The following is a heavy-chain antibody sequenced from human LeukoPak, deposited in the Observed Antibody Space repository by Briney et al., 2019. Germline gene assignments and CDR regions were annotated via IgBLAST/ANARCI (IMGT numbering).Heavy chain of an antibody. CDR1: GGSFSGYY. CDR3: ARGLYYDYVWGSYRYGEKYYFDY. J-gene: IGHJ4*02. V-gene: IGHV4-59*10. CDR2: IYTSGST. D-gene: IGHD3-16*02. Sequence: SETLSLTCAVYGGSFSGYYWSWIRQPPGKGLEWIGRIYTSGSTNYNPSLKSRVTMSVDTSKNQFSLKLSSVTAADTAVYYCARGLYYDYVWGSYRYGEKYYFDYWGQGTLVTVSS.